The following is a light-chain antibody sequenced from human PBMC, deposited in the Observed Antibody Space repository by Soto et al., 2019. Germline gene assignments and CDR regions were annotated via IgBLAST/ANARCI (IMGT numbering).Light chain of an antibody. J-gene: IGLJ1*01. CDR3: CSYAGSDTYV. CDR2: DVT. CDR1: SSDVGSYDL. Sequence: QSLLTQPASVSGSPGQSITISCTGTSSDVGSYDLVSWYQQHPGKAPKLMIYDVTKRPSGVSNRFSGSKSGNTASLTISGLQAEDEADYYCCSYAGSDTYVFGTGTKVTVL. V-gene: IGLV2-23*02.